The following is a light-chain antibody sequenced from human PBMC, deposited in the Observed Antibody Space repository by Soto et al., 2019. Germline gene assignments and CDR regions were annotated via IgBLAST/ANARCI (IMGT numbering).Light chain of an antibody. CDR1: QSVSSNY. V-gene: IGKV3-20*01. CDR2: GVS. J-gene: IGKJ2*01. Sequence: EIVLTQSPCTLSLSLGERVTLSCRASQSVSSNYLAWYQQKPGQAPMLLISGVSSRATGIPDRFTGSGSGRDFALTISRLEPEDFAVYYCQQYGRSPYSFGQGTKLEIK. CDR3: QQYGRSPYS.